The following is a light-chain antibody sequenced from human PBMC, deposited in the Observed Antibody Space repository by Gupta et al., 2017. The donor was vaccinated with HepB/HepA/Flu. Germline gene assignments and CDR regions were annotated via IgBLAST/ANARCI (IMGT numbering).Light chain of an antibody. V-gene: IGLV1-51*01. CDR3: GTWDSSLSAAI. J-gene: IGLJ2*01. CDR1: SSNIGNNY. Sequence: QSVLTQPPSVSAAPGQKVTISCSGSSSNIGNNYVSWYQPLPGTAPKLLSYDNNKRPSGIPDRFSGSKSGTSATLGITGLQTGDEADYYCGTWDSSLSAAIFGGGTKLTVL. CDR2: DNN.